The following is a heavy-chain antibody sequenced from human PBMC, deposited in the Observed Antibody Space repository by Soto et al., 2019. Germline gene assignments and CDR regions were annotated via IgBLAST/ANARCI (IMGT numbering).Heavy chain of an antibody. J-gene: IGHJ4*02. CDR1: GGTFSSYA. CDR3: ARGRTIFGVVSNFDY. D-gene: IGHD3-3*01. Sequence: SVKVSCKASGGTFSSYAISWVRQAPGQGLEWMGGIIPIFGTANYAQKFQGRVTITADESTSTAYMELSSLRSEDTAVYYCARGRTIFGVVSNFDYWGQGTLVTVSS. V-gene: IGHV1-69*13. CDR2: IIPIFGTA.